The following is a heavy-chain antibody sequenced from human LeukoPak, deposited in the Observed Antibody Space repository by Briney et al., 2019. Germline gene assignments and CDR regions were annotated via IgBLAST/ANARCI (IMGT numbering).Heavy chain of an antibody. V-gene: IGHV3-23*01. J-gene: IGHJ4*02. CDR3: AKYCSGGCYSGLDY. CDR1: GFTFSNYA. CDR2: ISGSGGST. Sequence: GGSLRLSCVASGFTFSNYAMSWVRQAPGKGLEWVSSISGSGGSTYYADSVKGRFTISRDNSENTLYLQMNSLRAEDTAVYYCAKYCSGGCYSGLDYWGQGTLVTVSS. D-gene: IGHD2-21*01.